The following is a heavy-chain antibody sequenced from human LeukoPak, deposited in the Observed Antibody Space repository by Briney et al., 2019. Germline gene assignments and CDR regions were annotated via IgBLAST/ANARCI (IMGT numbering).Heavy chain of an antibody. J-gene: IGHJ4*02. D-gene: IGHD5-18*01. CDR1: GYTFTDYF. Sequence: ASVKVSCKASGYTFTDYFMHLVRQAPGQGLEWMGWINPNSGGTYYAQKFQGRVTMTRDASISTAYMELSRLRSDDTAVYYCARDPGYSSPRGDYWGQGTLVTVSS. CDR3: ARDPGYSSPRGDY. CDR2: INPNSGGT. V-gene: IGHV1-2*02.